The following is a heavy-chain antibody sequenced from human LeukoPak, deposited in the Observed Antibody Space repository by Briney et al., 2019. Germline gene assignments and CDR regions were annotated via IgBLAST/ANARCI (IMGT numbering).Heavy chain of an antibody. CDR1: GYTFTSYG. CDR2: IGAYNGNT. V-gene: IGHV1-18*01. D-gene: IGHD3-22*01. CDR3: ARGRDSSGYYGFDY. J-gene: IGHJ4*02. Sequence: VPSVKVSCTASGYTFTSYGISCVRQAPGHELKWMGGIGAYNGNTTYAQTLQGRVTMTTDTSPSTAYMELRSLRSDDTAVYYCARGRDSSGYYGFDYWGQGTLVTVSS.